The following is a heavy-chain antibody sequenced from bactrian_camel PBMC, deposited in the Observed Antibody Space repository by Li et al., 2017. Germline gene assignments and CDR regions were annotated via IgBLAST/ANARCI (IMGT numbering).Heavy chain of an antibody. D-gene: IGHD5*01. CDR3: AADLGPPLRVFDQRDY. V-gene: IGHV3S55*01. CDR2: IRRTGET. Sequence: VQLVESGGGSVQAGGSLKLSCVVSGYRVGTSGMGWFRQAPGKEREMVSTIRRTGETDYADSVKGRFTISLDTDKSTLHLQMDRLKTEDTAVYYCAADLGPPLRVFDQRDYWGQGTQVTV. J-gene: IGHJ4*01. CDR1: GYRVGTSG.